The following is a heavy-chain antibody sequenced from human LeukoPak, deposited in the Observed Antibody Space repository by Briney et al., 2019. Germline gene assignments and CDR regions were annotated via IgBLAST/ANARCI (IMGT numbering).Heavy chain of an antibody. V-gene: IGHV3-30*18. J-gene: IGHJ4*02. Sequence: GGSLRLSGAASGFTFSSYGMHWVRQAPGKGLEWVAVISYDGSNKYYADSVKGRFTISRDNSKNTLYLQMNSLRAEDTAVYYCAKDRGGYSYGLYDYWGQGTLVTVSS. CDR2: ISYDGSNK. CDR1: GFTFSSYG. CDR3: AKDRGGYSYGLYDY. D-gene: IGHD5-18*01.